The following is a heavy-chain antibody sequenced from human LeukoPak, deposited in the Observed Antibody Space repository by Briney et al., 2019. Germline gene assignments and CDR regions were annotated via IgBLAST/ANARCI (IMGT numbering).Heavy chain of an antibody. V-gene: IGHV3-53*01. CDR2: IYSGGST. Sequence: LAGGSLRLSCAASGFTVGSNYMSWVRQAPGKGLEWVSVIYSGGSTYYADSVKGRFTISRDNSKNTLYLQMNSLRAEDTAVYYCARSPYGDYGNAFDIWGQGTMVTVSS. J-gene: IGHJ3*02. CDR3: ARSPYGDYGNAFDI. CDR1: GFTVGSNY. D-gene: IGHD4-17*01.